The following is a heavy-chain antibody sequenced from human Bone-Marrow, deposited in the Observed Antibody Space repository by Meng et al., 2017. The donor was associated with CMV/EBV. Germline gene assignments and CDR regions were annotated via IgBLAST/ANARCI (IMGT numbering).Heavy chain of an antibody. CDR2: IYPSDSDT. J-gene: IGHJ4*02. CDR3: ARRDSSSWYVDY. Sequence: GESLKISCKASGYTFTSYWIAWVRQVPGKGLEWMGIIYPSDSDTKYSPSFQGQVTISADKSISTAYLQWSSLKASDTAMYYCARRDSSSWYVDYWGQGTLVTVSS. V-gene: IGHV5-51*01. D-gene: IGHD6-13*01. CDR1: GYTFTSYW.